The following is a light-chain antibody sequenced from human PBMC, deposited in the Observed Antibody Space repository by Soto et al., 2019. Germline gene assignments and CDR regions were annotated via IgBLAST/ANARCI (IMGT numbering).Light chain of an antibody. CDR2: GAS. V-gene: IGKV1-27*01. CDR3: QKYSSAPLT. CDR1: ASISSW. J-gene: IGKJ4*01. Sequence: DIQMTQSPSTLSASVGDRVTITCRASASISSWLAWYQQQPGKAPKLLIYGASTLQSGGPSRCSGSGSGTDFTLTISSLQPEDVATYYCQKYSSAPLTFGGGTKV.